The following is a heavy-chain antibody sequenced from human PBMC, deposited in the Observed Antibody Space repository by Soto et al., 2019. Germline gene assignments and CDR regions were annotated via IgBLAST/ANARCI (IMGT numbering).Heavy chain of an antibody. CDR2: TYYRSKWYN. J-gene: IGHJ6*02. D-gene: IGHD5-18*01. V-gene: IGHV6-1*01. CDR1: GCRFSINIAA. Sequence: SQTVSRTGLSSGCRFSINIAACNWIRQSPSRGLEWLGRTYYRSKWYNDYAVSVKSRITISPDTSKNQYSLQLTSVTPEDTAVYYCSRHTPGPSYYYGMDVWGQGTTVTGSS. CDR3: SRHTPGPSYYYGMDV.